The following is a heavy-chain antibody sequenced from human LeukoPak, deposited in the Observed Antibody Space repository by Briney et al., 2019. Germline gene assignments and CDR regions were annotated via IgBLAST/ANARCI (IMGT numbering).Heavy chain of an antibody. V-gene: IGHV4-59*12. CDR2: IYYSGST. CDR1: GVSISSYY. J-gene: IGHJ3*02. CDR3: ARDAGFGLDALDI. Sequence: SETLSLTCTVSGVSISSYYWSWIRQPPGKGLEWIGYIYYSGSTNYNPSLKSRVTISVDTSKNQFSLQLNFVTPEDTAVYYCARDAGFGLDALDIWGLGTMVTVSS. D-gene: IGHD3-10*01.